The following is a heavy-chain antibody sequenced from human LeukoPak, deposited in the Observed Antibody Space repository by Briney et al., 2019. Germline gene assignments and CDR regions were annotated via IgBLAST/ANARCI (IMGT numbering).Heavy chain of an antibody. CDR3: ARGEFRGAFQAPEYFHH. V-gene: IGHV1-18*01. CDR1: GYTFISYG. D-gene: IGHD3-10*01. Sequence: GASVEVSCKAFGYTFISYGINWVRQAPGQGLEWMGWLSGYNGNTNYAQKLQGRVTMTTDTSTNTAYMKLRSLRSDDTAVYYCARGEFRGAFQAPEYFHHWGQGTLVTVSS. J-gene: IGHJ1*01. CDR2: LSGYNGNT.